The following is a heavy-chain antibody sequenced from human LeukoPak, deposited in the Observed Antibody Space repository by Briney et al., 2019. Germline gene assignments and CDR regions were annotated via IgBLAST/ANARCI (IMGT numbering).Heavy chain of an antibody. J-gene: IGHJ5*02. D-gene: IGHD2-2*02. Sequence: GGSLRLSCAASGFTFSSYGMSWVRQAPEKGLEWVSAISGSGDGAYYADSLKGRFTISRDNSKNTLYLQMHSLRAEDTGVYYCAKTDCTSISCYIGWFDPWGQGTLVTVSP. CDR2: ISGSGDGA. CDR1: GFTFSSYG. V-gene: IGHV3-23*01. CDR3: AKTDCTSISCYIGWFDP.